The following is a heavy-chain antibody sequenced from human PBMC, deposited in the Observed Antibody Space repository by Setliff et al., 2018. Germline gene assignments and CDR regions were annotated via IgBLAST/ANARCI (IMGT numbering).Heavy chain of an antibody. CDR2: ISGSAGST. CDR3: AKSHSSWPIFIDY. CDR1: RFTFSSYA. D-gene: IGHD6-13*01. J-gene: IGHJ4*02. V-gene: IGHV3-23*01. Sequence: GGSLRLSCAASRFTFSSYAMSWVRQAPGKGLGWVSAISGSAGSTYYADSVKGRFTISRDNSKNTLYLQMNSLRVEDTAVYYCAKSHSSWPIFIDYWGQGTLVTVSS.